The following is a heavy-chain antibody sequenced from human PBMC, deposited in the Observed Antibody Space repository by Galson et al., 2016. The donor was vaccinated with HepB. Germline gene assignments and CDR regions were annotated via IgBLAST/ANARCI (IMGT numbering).Heavy chain of an antibody. CDR1: EIGSHY. CDR2: IYTGGTT. V-gene: IGHV3-66*01. Sequence: SLRLSCAVSEIGSHYINWIRQAPGKGLEWLSVIYTGGTTDYAAAVKGRFTISRDNSGNTVHLQMNRLRAEETAVYYCARSGETRSWYPKEFDHWGHGTLVTVSS. D-gene: IGHD3-10*01. J-gene: IGHJ4*01. CDR3: ARSGETRSWYPKEFDH.